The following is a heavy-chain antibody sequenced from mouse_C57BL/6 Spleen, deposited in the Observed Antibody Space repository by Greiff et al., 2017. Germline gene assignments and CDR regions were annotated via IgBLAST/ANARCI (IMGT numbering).Heavy chain of an antibody. CDR1: GYTFTDYY. Sequence: SGPELVKPGASVKISCKASGYTFTDYYMNWVKQSHGKSLEWIGDINPNNGGTSYNQKFKGKATLTVDKSSSTAYMELRSLTSEDSAVYYCARAQTGTWNFDVWGTGTTVTVSS. CDR2: INPNNGGT. V-gene: IGHV1-26*01. J-gene: IGHJ1*03. CDR3: ARAQTGTWNFDV. D-gene: IGHD4-1*01.